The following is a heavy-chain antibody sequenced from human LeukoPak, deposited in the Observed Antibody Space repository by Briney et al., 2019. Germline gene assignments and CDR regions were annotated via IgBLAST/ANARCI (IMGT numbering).Heavy chain of an antibody. V-gene: IGHV4-61*01. D-gene: IGHD6-13*01. J-gene: IGHJ4*02. CDR1: GGSISSSSYY. CDR2: IYYSGST. CDR3: ARGFSGIAAADKIDY. Sequence: SETLSLTCIVSGGSISSSSYYWNRIRQPPGKGLEWIGYIYYSGSTNYNPSLKSRVTISVDTSKNQFSLKLSSVTAADTAVYYCARGFSGIAAADKIDYWGQGTLVTVSS.